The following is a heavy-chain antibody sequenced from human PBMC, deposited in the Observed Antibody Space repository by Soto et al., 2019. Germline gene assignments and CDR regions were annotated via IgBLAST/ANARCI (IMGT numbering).Heavy chain of an antibody. V-gene: IGHV3-7*03. Sequence: SLRLAWAAAGCTLRNYWITWVRQAPGKGLEWVANINKDGSQKNYVDSVKGRFTIARDNGQNSLSLQINSLRVEDTAVYYCVRELGLAYWGQGALVTVSS. D-gene: IGHD7-27*01. CDR3: VRELGLAY. CDR1: GCTLRNYW. CDR2: INKDGSQK. J-gene: IGHJ4*02.